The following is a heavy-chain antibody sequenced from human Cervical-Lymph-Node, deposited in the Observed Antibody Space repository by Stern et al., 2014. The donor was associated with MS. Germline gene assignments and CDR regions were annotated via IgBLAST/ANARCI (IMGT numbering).Heavy chain of an antibody. Sequence: EVQLVQSGGGSVQPGRSLRLSCAASGFTFDDCDMHWVRQAPGKGLEWVSGICWNSNNIGYADSVRGRFTISRDNAKNSLYLQMNGLRPEDTALYYCAKDISERHYYFDSWGEGTLVTVSS. D-gene: IGHD3-16*02. V-gene: IGHV3-9*01. CDR3: AKDISERHYYFDS. CDR2: ICWNSNNI. J-gene: IGHJ4*02. CDR1: GFTFDDCD.